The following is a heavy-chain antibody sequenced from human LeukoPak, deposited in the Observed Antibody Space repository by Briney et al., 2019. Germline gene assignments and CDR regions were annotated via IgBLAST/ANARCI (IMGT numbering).Heavy chain of an antibody. V-gene: IGHV3-23*01. D-gene: IGHD3-22*01. CDR2: IIGSGAAT. Sequence: GGSLRLSCAASGFTFSNYAMSWVRQAPGKGLEWVSGIIGSGAATFYADSVKGRFTISRGNSKNTVYLQLNSLRAEDTAIYYCAKRDSAGYYYFDYWGQGTLVTVSS. CDR3: AKRDSAGYYYFDY. CDR1: GFTFSNYA. J-gene: IGHJ4*02.